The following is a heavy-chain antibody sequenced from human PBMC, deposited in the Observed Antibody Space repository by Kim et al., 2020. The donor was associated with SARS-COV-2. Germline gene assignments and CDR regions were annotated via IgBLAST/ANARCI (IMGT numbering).Heavy chain of an antibody. CDR1: GYTFTSYG. V-gene: IGHV1-18*04. CDR2: ISAYNGNT. D-gene: IGHD2-21*02. Sequence: ASVKVSCKASGYTFTSYGISWVRQAPGQGLEWMGWISAYNGNTNYAQKLQGRVTMTTDTSTSTAYMELRSLRSDDTAVYYCAICGGDCWLGKSAEYFQHWGQGTLVTVSS. CDR3: AICGGDCWLGKSAEYFQH. J-gene: IGHJ1*01.